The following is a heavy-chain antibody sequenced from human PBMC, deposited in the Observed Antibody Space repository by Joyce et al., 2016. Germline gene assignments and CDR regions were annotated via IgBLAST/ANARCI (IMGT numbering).Heavy chain of an antibody. CDR2: INGGNGNT. CDR3: ARSAQVVLSFDH. Sequence: QVQLVQSGTEVKKPGASVKVSCKASGYSFASHAMHWVRQAPGQRPEWMGWINGGNGNTKDAYKFQGRVTISRDTSASTVYMELRSLTSEDATVYYCARSAQVVLSFDHWGQGSLVTVSS. CDR1: GYSFASHA. V-gene: IGHV1-3*01. D-gene: IGHD2-15*01. J-gene: IGHJ4*02.